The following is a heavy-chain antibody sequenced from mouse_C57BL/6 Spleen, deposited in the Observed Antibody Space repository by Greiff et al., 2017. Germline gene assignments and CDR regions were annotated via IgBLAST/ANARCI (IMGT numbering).Heavy chain of an antibody. D-gene: IGHD2-2*01. CDR1: GFTFSDYG. V-gene: IGHV5-17*01. CDR2: ISSGSSTI. J-gene: IGHJ3*01. Sequence: EVQRVESGGGLVKPGGSLKLSCAASGFTFSDYGMHWVRQAPEKGLEWVAYISSGSSTIYYADTVKGRFTISRDNAKNTLFLQMTSLRSEDTAMYYCERGGYDPWFAYWGQGTLVTVSA. CDR3: ERGGYDPWFAY.